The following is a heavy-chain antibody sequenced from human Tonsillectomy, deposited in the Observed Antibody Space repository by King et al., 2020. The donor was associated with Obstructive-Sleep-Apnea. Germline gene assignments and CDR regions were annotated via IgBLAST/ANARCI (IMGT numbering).Heavy chain of an antibody. V-gene: IGHV3-43*01. J-gene: IGHJ4*02. Sequence: VQLVESGGVVVQPGGSLRLSCAASGFTFDDYTMHWVRQAPGKGLEWVSLISWDGGSTYYADSVKGRFTISRVNSKNSLHLQMNSLRTEDTALYYCAKADSSGYYLLGYWGQGTLVTVSS. CDR3: AKADSSGYYLLGY. CDR1: GFTFDDYT. D-gene: IGHD3-22*01. CDR2: ISWDGGST.